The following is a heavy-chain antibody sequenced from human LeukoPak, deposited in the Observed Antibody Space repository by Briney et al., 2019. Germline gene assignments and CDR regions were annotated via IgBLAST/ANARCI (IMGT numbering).Heavy chain of an antibody. V-gene: IGHV4-34*01. D-gene: IGHD2-15*01. J-gene: IGHJ6*02. Sequence: SETLSLTCAVYGGSFSGYYWSWIRQPPGKGLEWIGEINHSGSTNYNPSLKSRVTISVDTSKNQFSLKLSSVTAADTAVHYCARGRDGVVVAATTTKNYYYYGMDVWGQGTTVTVSS. CDR3: ARGRDGVVVAATTTKNYYYYGMDV. CDR1: GGSFSGYY. CDR2: INHSGST.